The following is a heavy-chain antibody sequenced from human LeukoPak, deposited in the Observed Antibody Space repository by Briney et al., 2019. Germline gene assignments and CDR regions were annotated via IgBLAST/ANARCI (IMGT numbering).Heavy chain of an antibody. CDR3: ARAGYNYLFDF. J-gene: IGHJ4*02. CDR2: ISSSSTYI. D-gene: IGHD5-24*01. Sequence: RPGGSLRLSCAASGFTFSTYNMNWVRQAAGKGLEWVSYISSSSTYIYYADSVKGRFTISRDNANNSLYVHMNSLRAEDTAVYYCARAGYNYLFDFWGQGTLVTVSS. CDR1: GFTFSTYN. V-gene: IGHV3-21*01.